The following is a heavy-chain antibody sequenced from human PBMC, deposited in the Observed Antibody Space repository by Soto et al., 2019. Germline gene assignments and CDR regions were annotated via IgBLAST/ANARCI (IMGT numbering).Heavy chain of an antibody. CDR2: ISAYNGNT. J-gene: IGHJ6*02. Sequence: ASVKVSCKASGYTFTSYGISWVRQAPGQGLEWMGWISAYNGNTNYAQKLQGRVTMTTDTSTSTAYMELRSLRSDDTAVYYCARDPLTTWYYYYYGMDVWGQGTTVTV. CDR3: ARDPLTTWYYYYYGMDV. CDR1: GYTFTSYG. V-gene: IGHV1-18*01. D-gene: IGHD4-17*01.